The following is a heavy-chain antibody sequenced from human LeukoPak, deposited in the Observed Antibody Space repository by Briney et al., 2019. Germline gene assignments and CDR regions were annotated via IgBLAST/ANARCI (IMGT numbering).Heavy chain of an antibody. CDR2: ISGSGGST. J-gene: IGHJ4*02. V-gene: IGHV3-23*01. Sequence: GGSLRLSCAASGFTFSSYGMSWVRQAPGKGLEWVSAISGSGGSTYYADSVKGRFTISRDNSKNTLYLQMNSLRAGDTTVYYCARVTLTGYYAFDYWGQGTLVTVSS. CDR3: ARVTLTGYYAFDY. D-gene: IGHD3-9*01. CDR1: GFTFSSYG.